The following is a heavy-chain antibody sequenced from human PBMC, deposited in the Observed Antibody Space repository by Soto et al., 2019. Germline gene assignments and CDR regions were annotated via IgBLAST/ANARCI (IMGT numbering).Heavy chain of an antibody. CDR1: GGSISSSSCY. J-gene: IGHJ3*02. Sequence: PLEILSLTCTVSGGSISSSSCYWGWIRQPPGKGLEWIGSIYYSGSTYYNPSLKSRVTISVDTSKNQFSLKLSSVTAADTAVYYCASRTPTGTTSGDDAFDIWGQGTMVTVS. V-gene: IGHV4-39*01. CDR2: IYYSGST. CDR3: ASRTPTGTTSGDDAFDI. D-gene: IGHD1-1*01.